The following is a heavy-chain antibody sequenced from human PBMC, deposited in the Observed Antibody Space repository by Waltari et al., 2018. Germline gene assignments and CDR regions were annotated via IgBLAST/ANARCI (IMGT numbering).Heavy chain of an antibody. CDR1: GFTFSSYS. J-gene: IGHJ4*02. Sequence: EVQLVESGGGLVQPGGSLRLSCAASGFTFSSYSMNWVRQAPGKGLEWVSYISSSSSTIYYADSGKGRFTISRDNAKNSLYLQMNSLRAEDTAVYYCARGDDMITFGGVIAYWGQGTLVTVSS. CDR3: ARGDDMITFGGVIAY. D-gene: IGHD3-16*01. CDR2: ISSSSSTI. V-gene: IGHV3-48*01.